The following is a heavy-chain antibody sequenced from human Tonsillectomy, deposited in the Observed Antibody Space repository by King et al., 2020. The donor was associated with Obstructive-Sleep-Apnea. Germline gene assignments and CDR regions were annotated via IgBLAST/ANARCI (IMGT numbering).Heavy chain of an antibody. D-gene: IGHD2-15*01. J-gene: IGHJ4*02. CDR2: ISSSSSFI. CDR3: AGRSGAATAFDY. CDR1: EFTFSSYS. V-gene: IGHV3-48*04. Sequence: VQLVESGGGMVQPGGSLRLSCAASEFTFSSYSMNWVRQAPGKGLEWISYISSSSSFIYQADPVKGRFTISRDNAKHSLYLQMNSLRAADTAVYYCAGRSGAATAFDYWGQGTLVTVST.